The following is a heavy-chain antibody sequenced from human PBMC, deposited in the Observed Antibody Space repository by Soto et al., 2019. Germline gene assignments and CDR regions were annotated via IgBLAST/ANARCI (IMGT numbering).Heavy chain of an antibody. V-gene: IGHV3-30*18. Sequence: GGSLRLSCAASGFTFSSYGMHWVRQAPGKGLEWVAVISYDGSNKYYADSVKGRFTISRDNSKNTLYLQMNSLRAEDTAVYYCAKGGSWLFYYYYYYGMDVWGQGTTVTVSS. CDR3: AKGGSWLFYYYYYYGMDV. D-gene: IGHD6-13*01. J-gene: IGHJ6*02. CDR2: ISYDGSNK. CDR1: GFTFSSYG.